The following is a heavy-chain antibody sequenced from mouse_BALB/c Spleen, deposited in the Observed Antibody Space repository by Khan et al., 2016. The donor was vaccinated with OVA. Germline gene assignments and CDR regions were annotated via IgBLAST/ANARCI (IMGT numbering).Heavy chain of an antibody. CDR2: ISTSYGDA. D-gene: IGHD1-3*01. V-gene: IGHV1S137*01. J-gene: IGHJ3*01. CDR3: ARGSGNSRFAY. CDR1: GYTFTDYA. Sequence: QVQLKQSGAELVRPGVSVKISCKGSGYTFTDYAMHWVKQSHAKSLEWIGVISTSYGDADYNQKFKGKATMTVDKSSSTAYMELARLTSEDSAIYYWARGSGNSRFAYWGQGTLVTVAA.